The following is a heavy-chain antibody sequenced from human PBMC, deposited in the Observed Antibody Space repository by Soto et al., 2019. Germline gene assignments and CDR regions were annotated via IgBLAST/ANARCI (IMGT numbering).Heavy chain of an antibody. D-gene: IGHD3-22*01. Sequence: GGSLRLSCAASGFTFSSYGMHWVRQAPGKGLEWVAVISYDGSNKYYADSVKGRFTISRDNSKNTLYLQMNSLRAEDTAVYYCAKDHGGGYMDYDSSGYYYYYYYYGMDVWGQGTTVTVSS. CDR2: ISYDGSNK. V-gene: IGHV3-30*18. J-gene: IGHJ6*02. CDR3: AKDHGGGYMDYDSSGYYYYYYYYGMDV. CDR1: GFTFSSYG.